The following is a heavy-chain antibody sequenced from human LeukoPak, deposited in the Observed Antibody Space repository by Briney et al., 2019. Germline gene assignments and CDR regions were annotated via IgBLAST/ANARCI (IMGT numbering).Heavy chain of an antibody. CDR3: ARDRARRHIVATIYYYYYYGIDV. Sequence: GGSLRLSCAASGFTFSSFNMNWVRQAPGKGLEWVAVIWYDGSNKYYADSVKGRFTISRDNSKNTLYLQMNSLRAEDTAVYYCARDRARRHIVATIYYYYYYGIDVWGQGTTVTVSS. V-gene: IGHV3-33*08. J-gene: IGHJ6*02. CDR1: GFTFSSFN. CDR2: IWYDGSNK. D-gene: IGHD5-12*01.